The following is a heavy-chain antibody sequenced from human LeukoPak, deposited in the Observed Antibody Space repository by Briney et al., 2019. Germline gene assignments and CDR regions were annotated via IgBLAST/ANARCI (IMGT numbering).Heavy chain of an antibody. CDR1: GGSFSGYY. V-gene: IGHV4-34*01. Sequence: SETLSLICAVYGGSFSGYYWSWIRQPPGKGLEWIGEINHSGSTNYNPSLKSRVTISVDTSKNQFSLKLSSVTAADTAVYYCARGPRITIFGVVSYMDVWGKGTTVTVSS. CDR2: INHSGST. D-gene: IGHD3-3*01. CDR3: ARGPRITIFGVVSYMDV. J-gene: IGHJ6*03.